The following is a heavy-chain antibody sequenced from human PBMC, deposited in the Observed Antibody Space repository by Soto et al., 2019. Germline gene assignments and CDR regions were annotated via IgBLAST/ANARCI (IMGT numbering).Heavy chain of an antibody. V-gene: IGHV4-34*02. D-gene: IGHD3-3*01. CDR1: GDFFTGWF. Sequence: QVQIRQWSAGLLKPSETLSLTCGVQGDFFTGWFWTWIRQTPGKGLEWIGEINDGGRTKYNPSLQRRVTISVDPPNNQFSLNLKSLTAPDTAVYYCARVMWSDSFDIWGQGTMVTVSS. CDR2: INDGGRT. J-gene: IGHJ3*02. CDR3: ARVMWSDSFDI.